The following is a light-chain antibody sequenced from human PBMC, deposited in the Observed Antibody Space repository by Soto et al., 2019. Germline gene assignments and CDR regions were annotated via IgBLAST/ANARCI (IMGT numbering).Light chain of an antibody. J-gene: IGLJ2*01. Sequence: QSVLTQPASVSGSHGQSSTITYTGTSSDVGGYNYVSWYQQHPGKAPKLMIYDVSNRPSGVSNRFSGSKSGNTASLTISGLQAEDEADYYCSSYTSSSTPVVFGGGTKVTV. CDR3: SSYTSSSTPVV. V-gene: IGLV2-14*01. CDR2: DVS. CDR1: SSDVGGYNY.